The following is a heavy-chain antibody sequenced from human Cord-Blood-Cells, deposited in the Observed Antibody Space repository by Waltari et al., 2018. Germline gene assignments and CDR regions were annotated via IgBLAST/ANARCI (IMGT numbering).Heavy chain of an antibody. CDR3: ARDLSWGPGATNAFDI. CDR1: GGTFSSYA. CDR2: IVPIFGTA. V-gene: IGHV1-69*06. J-gene: IGHJ3*02. D-gene: IGHD1-26*01. Sequence: QVQLVQSGAGVEKPGSSVKVSYKASGGTFSSYAISWVRQARGQGLAWMGGIVPIFGTANYAQKCQGRGTSTADKSTSTAYMELSSLRSEDTAVYYCARDLSWGPGATNAFDIWGQGTMVTVSS.